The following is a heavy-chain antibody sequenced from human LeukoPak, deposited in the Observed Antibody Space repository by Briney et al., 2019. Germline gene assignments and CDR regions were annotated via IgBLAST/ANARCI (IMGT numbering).Heavy chain of an antibody. Sequence: GGSLRLSCAASGFTFTTYAMSWVRQAPGRGLEWGSVISNSGDSTYYADSVKGRFTISRDNSKSTLFLQMNSLRAEDTAIYYCARDGARGAAAGTRGDYWGQGALVTVSS. D-gene: IGHD6-13*01. CDR1: GFTFTTYA. J-gene: IGHJ4*02. CDR2: ISNSGDST. CDR3: ARDGARGAAAGTRGDY. V-gene: IGHV3-23*01.